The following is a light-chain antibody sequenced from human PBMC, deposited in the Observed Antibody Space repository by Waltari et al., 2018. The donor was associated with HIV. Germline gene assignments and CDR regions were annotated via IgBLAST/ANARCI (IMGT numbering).Light chain of an antibody. Sequence: QSVLTQPPSASGTPGQRVTISCSGSSANIGNNYVYWYQQIPETAPKLLIYRNHPRPSGVPDRFAGSKSGTSASLAVSGLRSEDEGDYYCAAWDDGLSGVVFGGGTKLTVL. J-gene: IGLJ2*01. CDR3: AAWDDGLSGVV. CDR1: SANIGNNY. V-gene: IGLV1-47*01. CDR2: RNH.